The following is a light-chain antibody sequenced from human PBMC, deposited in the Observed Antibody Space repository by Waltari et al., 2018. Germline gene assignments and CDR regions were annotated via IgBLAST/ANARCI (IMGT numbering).Light chain of an antibody. V-gene: IGLV2-14*03. Sequence: QSALTQPASVSGSPGQSITISCTGTSSAVGSYNYVSWYQQHPGKAPKLIIYDVTNRPSVVSNRFSGAKSGNTASLTISGLQAEDEADYYCSSYMDTTTLELFGGGTSLTVL. CDR2: DVT. CDR3: SSYMDTTTLEL. J-gene: IGLJ2*01. CDR1: SSAVGSYNY.